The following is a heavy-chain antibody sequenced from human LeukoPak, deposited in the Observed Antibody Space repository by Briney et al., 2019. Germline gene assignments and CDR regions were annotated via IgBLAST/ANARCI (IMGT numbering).Heavy chain of an antibody. J-gene: IGHJ4*02. CDR1: GVTFSSYG. Sequence: GGSLRLSCAASGVTFSSYGMHWVRQAPGKGLEWVALISSDGNDKLYGGSVKGRFTISRDDSKSTLYLQMNSLRAEDTAVYYCTTKVIRGNSGDDYDDWGQGTLVTVSS. D-gene: IGHD5-12*01. V-gene: IGHV3-30*03. CDR2: ISSDGNDK. CDR3: TTKVIRGNSGDDYDD.